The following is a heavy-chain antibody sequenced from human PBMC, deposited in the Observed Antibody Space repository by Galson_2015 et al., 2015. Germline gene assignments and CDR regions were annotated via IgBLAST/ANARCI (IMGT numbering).Heavy chain of an antibody. V-gene: IGHV3-30*03. Sequence: SLRLSCAASGFTFSSYGMHWVRQAPGKGLEWVAVISYDGSKKYYADSVKGRFTISRDNSKNTLYLQMNSLRAEDTAVYYCARGDYGDYRGYFDLWGRGTLVTVSS. J-gene: IGHJ2*01. D-gene: IGHD4-17*01. CDR1: GFTFSSYG. CDR2: ISYDGSKK. CDR3: ARGDYGDYRGYFDL.